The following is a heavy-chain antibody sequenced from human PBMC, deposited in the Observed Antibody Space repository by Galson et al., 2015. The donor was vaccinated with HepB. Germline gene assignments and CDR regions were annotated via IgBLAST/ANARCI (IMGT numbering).Heavy chain of an antibody. J-gene: IGHJ6*02. CDR2: ISSSSSYT. CDR3: ARDGIAAAGTIYYGMDV. Sequence: SLRLSCAASGFTFSDYYMSWIRQAPGKGLEWVSYISSSSSYTNYADSVKGRFTISRDNAKNSLYLQMNSLRAEDTAVYYCARDGIAAAGTIYYGMDVWGQGTTVTVSS. CDR1: GFTFSDYY. V-gene: IGHV3-11*06. D-gene: IGHD6-13*01.